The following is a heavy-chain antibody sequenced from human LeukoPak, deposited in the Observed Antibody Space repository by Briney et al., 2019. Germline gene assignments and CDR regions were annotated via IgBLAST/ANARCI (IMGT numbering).Heavy chain of an antibody. V-gene: IGHV6-1*01. CDR3: ARLSYGDYAD. Sequence: SQTLSLTCAISGDSVSSKSAAWNWIRQSPSRGLQWLVRTYYRSKWSNDYAESVKGRITINPDTSKNQFSLHLNSVTPEDTAVYYCARLSYGDYADWGQGTQVTVSS. J-gene: IGHJ4*02. D-gene: IGHD4-17*01. CDR2: TYYRSKWSN. CDR1: GDSVSSKSAA.